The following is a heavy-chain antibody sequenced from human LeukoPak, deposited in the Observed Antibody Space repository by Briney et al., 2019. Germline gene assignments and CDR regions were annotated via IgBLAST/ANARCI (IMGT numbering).Heavy chain of an antibody. CDR1: GFTFSNYA. CDR3: AKISAVAASPGAFDI. CDR2: VSYDGSAK. Sequence: GKSLRLSCAASGFTFSNYAMHWVRQAPGKGLEWVAVVSYDGSAKLYADSVKGRFTISRDNSRNTLSLQMSSLRDEDTAIYYCAKISAVAASPGAFDIWGQGTMVTVS. J-gene: IGHJ3*02. V-gene: IGHV3-30-3*01. D-gene: IGHD6-19*01.